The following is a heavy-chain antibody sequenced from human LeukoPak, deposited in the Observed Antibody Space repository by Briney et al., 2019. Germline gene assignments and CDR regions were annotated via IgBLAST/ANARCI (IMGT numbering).Heavy chain of an antibody. CDR2: INSDGSST. CDR1: GFTFSSYW. J-gene: IGHJ4*02. CDR3: AKLHNLNSDY. D-gene: IGHD1-14*01. V-gene: IGHV3-74*01. Sequence: GGSLRLSCAASGFTFSSYWMHWVRQAPGKGLVWVSHINSDGSSTSHADSVKGRFTISRDNAKGTLYLQMNSLRAEDTAVYYCAKLHNLNSDYWGQGTLVTVSS.